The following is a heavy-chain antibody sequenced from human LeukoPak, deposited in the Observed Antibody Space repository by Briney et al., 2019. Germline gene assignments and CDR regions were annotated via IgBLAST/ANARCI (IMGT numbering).Heavy chain of an antibody. CDR1: GGSISSSSYY. V-gene: IGHV4-39*01. J-gene: IGHJ6*03. Sequence: TSETLSLTCTVSGGSISSSSYYWGWIRQPPGKGLEWIGSIYYSGSTYHNPSLKSRVTISVDTSKNQFSLKLSSVTAADTAVYYCARQRSRYYYYYMDVWGKGTTVTVSS. D-gene: IGHD4-17*01. CDR3: ARQRSRYYYYYMDV. CDR2: IYYSGST.